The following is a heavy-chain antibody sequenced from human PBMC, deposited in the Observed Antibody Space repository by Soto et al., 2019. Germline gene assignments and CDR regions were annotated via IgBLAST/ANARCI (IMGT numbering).Heavy chain of an antibody. CDR2: TRYTSKWYT. J-gene: IGHJ5*02. CDR3: VRVDWNDAGS. Sequence: TLSLTCAISGDSVSSNSAAWEWIRQSPSRGLEWLGRTRYTSKWYTEYAESVKSRITINADTSKNHFSLQLRSVTPEDTAVYYCVRVDWNDAGSWGQGTQVTVSS. CDR1: GDSVSSNSAA. D-gene: IGHD1-1*01. V-gene: IGHV6-1*01.